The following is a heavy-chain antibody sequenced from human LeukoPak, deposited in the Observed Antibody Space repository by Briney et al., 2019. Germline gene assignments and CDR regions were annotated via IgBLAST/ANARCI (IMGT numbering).Heavy chain of an antibody. D-gene: IGHD1/OR15-1a*01. CDR3: ARDLTRTDN. CDR1: GFTFSGYA. CDR2: VGGSGSST. J-gene: IGHJ4*02. V-gene: IGHV3-23*01. Sequence: PGGSLRLSCAASGFTFSGYAMNWVRQAPGKGLEWVSGVGGSGSSTYYADSVKGRFTISRDNSKNTLYLQMNSLRAEDTALYYCARDLTRTDNWGQGTLVTVSS.